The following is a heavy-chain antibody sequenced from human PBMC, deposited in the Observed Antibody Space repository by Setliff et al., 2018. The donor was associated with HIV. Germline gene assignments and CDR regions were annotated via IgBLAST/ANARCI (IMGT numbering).Heavy chain of an antibody. CDR3: VREDIVTTGGRLDYYMDV. Sequence: GGSLRLSCAASGFTFRSYAMSWVRQAPGKGLEWVSAISSGGGTYYADFVKGRFTISRDNAKNSLYLQMNSLRAEDTALYYCVREDIVTTGGRLDYYMDVWGKGTTVTVS. CDR2: ISSGGGT. D-gene: IGHD5-12*01. CDR1: GFTFRSYA. V-gene: IGHV3-23*01. J-gene: IGHJ6*03.